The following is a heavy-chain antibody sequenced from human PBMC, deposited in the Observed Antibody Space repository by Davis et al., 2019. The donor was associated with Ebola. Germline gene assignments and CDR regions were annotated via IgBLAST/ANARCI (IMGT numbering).Heavy chain of an antibody. V-gene: IGHV3-48*03. CDR3: ARVRSSGWYGLLDN. CDR2: ISSSGSTI. D-gene: IGHD6-19*01. J-gene: IGHJ4*02. CDR1: GFTFSSYE. Sequence: RGSLRLSCAVSGFTFSSYEMNWVRQAPGKGLEWVSYISSSGSTIYYADSVKGRFTISRDNAKKSLYLQMNSLRAEDTAVYYCARVRSSGWYGLLDNWGQGTLVTVSS.